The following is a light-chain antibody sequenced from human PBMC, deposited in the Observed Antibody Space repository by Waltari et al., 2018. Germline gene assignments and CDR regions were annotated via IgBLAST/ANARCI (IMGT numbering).Light chain of an antibody. Sequence: AIRMTQSPSSLSASTGDTITITCRASRDIGGYLAWYQQKPGKAPKLLIYRTSTLQRGVPSRFSGSGSGTDFTLTISFLQSEDFAVYYCQHYYNYPITYGGGTKIEIK. V-gene: IGKV1-8*01. CDR2: RTS. J-gene: IGKJ4*01. CDR1: RDIGGY. CDR3: QHYYNYPIT.